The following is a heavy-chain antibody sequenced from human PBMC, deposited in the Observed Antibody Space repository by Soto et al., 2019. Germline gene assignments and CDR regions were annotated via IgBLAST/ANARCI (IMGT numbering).Heavy chain of an antibody. CDR2: INTYNSNT. CDR1: GYTFTRYG. V-gene: IGHV1-18*01. CDR3: AMVDVYVTPSPQDV. Sequence: QVQLVQSGAEVKNPGASVKVSCKASGYTFTRYGIGWARQAPGQGLEWMGWINTYNSNTNYAQNVQGRVTLTTDTSTSTAYMELRSLRSNDTAIHYCAMVDVYVTPSPQDVWGQGTTVIVSS. D-gene: IGHD3-16*01. J-gene: IGHJ6*02.